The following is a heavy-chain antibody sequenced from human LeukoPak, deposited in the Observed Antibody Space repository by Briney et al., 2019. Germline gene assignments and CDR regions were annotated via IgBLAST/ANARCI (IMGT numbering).Heavy chain of an antibody. D-gene: IGHD6-19*01. J-gene: IGHJ4*02. Sequence: GGSLRLSCAASGFTFSSYGMHWVRQAPGKGLEWVAYIQYDGSNQQYADSVKGRFSISRDRSKNIPYLQMNSLRPEDTAVYYCARKSSGWYVLWGQGTLVTVSS. CDR1: GFTFSSYG. CDR3: ARKSSGWYVL. V-gene: IGHV3-30*02. CDR2: IQYDGSNQ.